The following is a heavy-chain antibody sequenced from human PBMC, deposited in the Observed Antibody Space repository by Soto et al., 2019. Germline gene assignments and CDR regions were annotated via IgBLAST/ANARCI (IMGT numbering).Heavy chain of an antibody. CDR1: GYSFTTYG. V-gene: IGHV1-18*01. Sequence: QVQLVQSGAEVKKPGASVKVSCQASGYSFTTYGISWVRQAPGQGLEWMGWISDYNGNTNYEKKFQGRVTMTTDTSRRTVYRELMSLGFDDTVVYYCARAGYYSGSEIYSPPRYYCMDVWGQGTTVTVS. CDR3: ARAGYYSGSEIYSPPRYYCMDV. CDR2: ISDYNGNT. D-gene: IGHD3-10*01. J-gene: IGHJ6*02.